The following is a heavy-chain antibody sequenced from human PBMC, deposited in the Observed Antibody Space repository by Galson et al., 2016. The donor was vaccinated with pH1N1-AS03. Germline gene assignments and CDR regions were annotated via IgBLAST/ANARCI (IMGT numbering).Heavy chain of an antibody. V-gene: IGHV4-39*07. CDR1: GGSVSSGGYS. D-gene: IGHD3-16*01. Sequence: LSLTCTVSGGSVSSGGYSWGWVRQPPGEGLEWIATLYYSGSTRYNPPLRSRVTLAVDTSKNQFSLNLTPVTAADTAVYYCAREKRISFGGGRWYFDLWGRGTLVTVSS. CDR3: AREKRISFGGGRWYFDL. J-gene: IGHJ2*01. CDR2: LYYSGST.